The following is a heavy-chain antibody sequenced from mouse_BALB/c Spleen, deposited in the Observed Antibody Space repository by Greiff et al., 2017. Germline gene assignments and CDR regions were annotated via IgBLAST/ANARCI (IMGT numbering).Heavy chain of an antibody. CDR3: ARQNYDYDVGWFAY. Sequence: EVQRVESGGGLVQPGESLKLSCVSNEYELPSHDMSWVRKTPEKRLELVAAINSDGGSTYYPDTMERRFIISRDNTKKTLYLQMSSLRSEDTALYYCARQNYDYDVGWFAYWGQGTLVTVSA. CDR1: EYELPSHD. J-gene: IGHJ3*01. D-gene: IGHD2-4*01. V-gene: IGHV5-2*01. CDR2: INSDGGST.